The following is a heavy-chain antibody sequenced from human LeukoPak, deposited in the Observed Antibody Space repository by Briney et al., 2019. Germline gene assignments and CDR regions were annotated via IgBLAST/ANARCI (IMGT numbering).Heavy chain of an antibody. CDR2: IYHSGST. CDR1: GYSISSGYY. CDR3: ARGVSSSWYYYYYGMDV. D-gene: IGHD6-13*01. V-gene: IGHV4-38-2*01. J-gene: IGHJ6*04. Sequence: SETLALPCAVSGYSISSGYYWGWIRQPPGKGLEWIDHIYHSGSTYYNPSLKSRVTISVDTSKNQFSLKLSSVTAADTAVYYCARGVSSSWYYYYYGMDVWGKGTTVTVSS.